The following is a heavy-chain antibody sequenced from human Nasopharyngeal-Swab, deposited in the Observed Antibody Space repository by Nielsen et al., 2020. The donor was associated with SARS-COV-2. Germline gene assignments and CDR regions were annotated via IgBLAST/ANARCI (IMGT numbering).Heavy chain of an antibody. CDR3: ARVQGYCTGGSCYSVFYYFAMDV. V-gene: IGHV5-51*01. Sequence: KVSCKGSGYSFTNYWIGWVRQMPGKGLEWMGIIYPGDSETRYSPSFEGQVTISADKSISTAYLQWSSLKASDTAMYYCARVQGYCTGGSCYSVFYYFAMDVWGQGTTVTVSS. D-gene: IGHD2-15*01. CDR2: IYPGDSET. J-gene: IGHJ6*02. CDR1: GYSFTNYW.